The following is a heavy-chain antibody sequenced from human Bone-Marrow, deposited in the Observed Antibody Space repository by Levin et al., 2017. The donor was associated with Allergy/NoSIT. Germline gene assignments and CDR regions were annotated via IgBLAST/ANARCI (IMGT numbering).Heavy chain of an antibody. CDR3: ARDRDFYYGTGSPYNGMDV. V-gene: IGHV4-59*01. Sequence: SQTLSLTCTVSAGSTRRYYWNWLRQSPGKGLEWSGYVFYTALPNYNPSLRSRVTISADMSKNQISLKLTNVTAADTAVYYCARDRDFYYGTGSPYNGMDVWDQGSTVTVSS. CDR1: AGSTRRYY. J-gene: IGHJ6*02. D-gene: IGHD3-10*01. CDR2: VFYTALP.